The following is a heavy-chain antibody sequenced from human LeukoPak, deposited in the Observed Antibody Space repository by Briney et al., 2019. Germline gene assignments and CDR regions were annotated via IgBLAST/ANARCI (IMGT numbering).Heavy chain of an antibody. D-gene: IGHD3-10*01. V-gene: IGHV3-21*01. J-gene: IGHJ4*02. CDR1: GFTFSSFS. CDR3: AGNFGAYVDSILGYFGGFDY. Sequence: GGSLRLSRAASGFTFSSFSMGWVRQAPGKGLEWVSGISSSSNSIYHADSLEGRFTISRDNPENSLYLQMNTLRAEDPGVYYWAGNFGAYVDSILGYFGGFDYWGRGTLVTVSS. CDR2: ISSSSNSI.